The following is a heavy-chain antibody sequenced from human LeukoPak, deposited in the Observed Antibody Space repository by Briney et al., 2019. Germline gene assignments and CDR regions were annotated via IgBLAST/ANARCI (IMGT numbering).Heavy chain of an antibody. CDR3: ARISSSPEFNRYCSSTSCYDFVDY. D-gene: IGHD2-2*01. CDR2: INPNRGGT. J-gene: IGHJ4*02. CDR1: GYTFTGYY. Sequence: RASVKVSCKASGYTFTGYYMHWVRQAPGQGLEWMGWINPNRGGTNYAQKFQGRVTMTRDTSISTAYMELSRLRSDDTAVYYCARISSSPEFNRYCSSTSCYDFVDYWGQGTLVTVSS. V-gene: IGHV1-2*02.